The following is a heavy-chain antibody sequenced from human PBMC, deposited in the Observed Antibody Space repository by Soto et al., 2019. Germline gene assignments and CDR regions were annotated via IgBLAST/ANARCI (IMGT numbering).Heavy chain of an antibody. D-gene: IGHD4-17*01. Sequence: QVQLVQSGAEVKKPGSSVKVSCKASGGTFSSYTISWVRQAPGQGLEWMGRIIPILGIANYAQKFQGRVTITSDKSTSTAYMELSSLRSEDTAVYYCAYTDYGDYVGYFDYWGQGTLVTVSS. V-gene: IGHV1-69*02. CDR2: IIPILGIA. J-gene: IGHJ4*02. CDR1: GGTFSSYT. CDR3: AYTDYGDYVGYFDY.